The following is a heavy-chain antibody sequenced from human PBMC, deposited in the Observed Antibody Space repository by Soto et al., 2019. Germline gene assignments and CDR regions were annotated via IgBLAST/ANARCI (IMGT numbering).Heavy chain of an antibody. V-gene: IGHV3-9*01. J-gene: IGHJ6*03. CDR1: GFTFDDYA. CDR3: AKNVIPAAKDASNYYYYYYMDV. Sequence: GGSLRLSCAASGFTFDDYAMHWVRQAPGKGLEWVSGISWNSGSIGYADSVKGRFTISRDNAKNSLYLQMNSLRAEDTALYYCAKNVIPAAKDASNYYYYYYMDVWGKGTTVTVSS. CDR2: ISWNSGSI. D-gene: IGHD2-2*01.